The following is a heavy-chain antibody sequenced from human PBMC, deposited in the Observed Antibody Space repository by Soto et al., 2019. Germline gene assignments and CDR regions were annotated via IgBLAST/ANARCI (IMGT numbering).Heavy chain of an antibody. CDR3: LRPRPSGENYGMDV. CDR1: GLTVSHNY. Sequence: LRLSCVASGLTVSHNYMAWVRQAPEMGLEWVSILYTEGTTYYADSVKGRFATSRDSSKNTLFLQMDSLRAEDTAVYYCLRPRPSGENYGMDVWGQGTTVTVSS. V-gene: IGHV3-53*01. J-gene: IGHJ6*02. CDR2: LYTEGTT. D-gene: IGHD3-16*01.